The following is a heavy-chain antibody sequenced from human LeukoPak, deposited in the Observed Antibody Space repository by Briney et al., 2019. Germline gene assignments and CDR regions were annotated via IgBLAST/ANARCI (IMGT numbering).Heavy chain of an antibody. J-gene: IGHJ4*02. CDR3: AREYPDNGDGWGY. D-gene: IGHD1-1*01. Sequence: QPGRSLRLSLAASGFTFSNSEMNSVRQAPGKGREWISYISGSGRIMFYADSVKGRFTISRDNAKNSVYLQMSSLKAEDTAVYYCAREYPDNGDGWGYWGQGTLVTVSS. CDR1: GFTFSNSE. CDR2: ISGSGRIM. V-gene: IGHV3-48*03.